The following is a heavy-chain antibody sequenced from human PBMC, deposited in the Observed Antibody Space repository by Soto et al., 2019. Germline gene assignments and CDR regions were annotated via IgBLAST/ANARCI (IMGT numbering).Heavy chain of an antibody. CDR1: GYSFTSYW. CDR3: ARREVTYYYGMDV. Sequence: PGESLKISCKGSGYSFTSYWIGWVRQMPGKGLEWMGIIYPGDSDTRYSPSFQGQVTISADKSISTAYLQWSSLKASGTAMYYCARREVTYYYGMDVWGQGTTVTVSS. D-gene: IGHD2-21*02. V-gene: IGHV5-51*01. J-gene: IGHJ6*02. CDR2: IYPGDSDT.